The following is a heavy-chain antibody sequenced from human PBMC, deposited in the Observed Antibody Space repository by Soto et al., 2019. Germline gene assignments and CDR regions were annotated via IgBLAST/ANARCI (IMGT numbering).Heavy chain of an antibody. V-gene: IGHV1-69*13. CDR3: ARVPYYGSGSYYKDGYYYGMDV. CDR1: GGTFSSYA. CDR2: IIPIFGTA. D-gene: IGHD3-10*01. J-gene: IGHJ6*02. Sequence: ASVKVSCKASGGTFSSYAISWVRQAPGQGLEWMGGIIPIFGTANYAQKFQGRVTITADESTSTAYMELSSLRSEDTAVYYCARVPYYGSGSYYKDGYYYGMDVWGQGTTVTVSS.